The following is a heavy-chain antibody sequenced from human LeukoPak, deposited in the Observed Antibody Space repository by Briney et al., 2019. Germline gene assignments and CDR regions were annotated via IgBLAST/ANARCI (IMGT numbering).Heavy chain of an antibody. V-gene: IGHV1-2*02. D-gene: IGHD3-22*01. CDR2: INPNSGGT. CDR1: GYTFTGYY. J-gene: IGHJ4*02. CDR3: ARDSDSSGSVDY. Sequence: GASVKVSCKASGYTFTGYYMHWVRQAPGQGLEWMGWINPNSGGTNYAQKFQGRVTMTRDTSTSTVYMELSSLRSEDTAVYYCARDSDSSGSVDYWGQGTLVTVSS.